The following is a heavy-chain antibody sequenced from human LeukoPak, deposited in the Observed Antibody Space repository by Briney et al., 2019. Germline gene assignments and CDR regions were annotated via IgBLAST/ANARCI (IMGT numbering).Heavy chain of an antibody. Sequence: GGSLRVSCAASGFTFSSYSMNWVRQAPGNGLEWVSSISSSSSYIYYADSVKGRFTISRDNAKNSLYLQMNSLRAEDTAVYYCAREYDSSGYYYAVTDAFDIWGQGTMVTVSS. J-gene: IGHJ3*02. CDR2: ISSSSSYI. CDR3: AREYDSSGYYYAVTDAFDI. V-gene: IGHV3-21*01. D-gene: IGHD3-22*01. CDR1: GFTFSSYS.